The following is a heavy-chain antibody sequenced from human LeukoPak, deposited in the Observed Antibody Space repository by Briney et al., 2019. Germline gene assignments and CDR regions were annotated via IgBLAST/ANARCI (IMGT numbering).Heavy chain of an antibody. CDR2: VYFDGGT. CDR1: GGSVTSGIYH. J-gene: IGHJ5*02. V-gene: IGHV4-39*07. CDR3: ARDHYYDGRGRFDP. D-gene: IGHD3-16*01. Sequence: SETLSLTCSVCGGSVTSGIYHWGWIRQPPGKGLEWIGSVYFDGGTHHNPSLQSRVTVSIDTSKNHFSLRLSSVAAADTALYYYARDHYYDGRGRFDPWGPGTLVTVSS.